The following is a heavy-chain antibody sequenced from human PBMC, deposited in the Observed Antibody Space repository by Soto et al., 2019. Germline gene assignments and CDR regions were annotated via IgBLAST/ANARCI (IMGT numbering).Heavy chain of an antibody. CDR3: ARERVRDIVVVPAAPFDY. J-gene: IGHJ4*02. CDR1: GYTFTSYA. Sequence: ASVKVSCKASGYTFTSYAMHWVRQAPGQRLEWMGWINAGNGNTKYSQKFQGRVTITRDTSASTAYMELSSLRSEDTAVYYCARERVRDIVVVPAAPFDYWGQGTLVTVSS. CDR2: INAGNGNT. V-gene: IGHV1-3*01. D-gene: IGHD2-2*01.